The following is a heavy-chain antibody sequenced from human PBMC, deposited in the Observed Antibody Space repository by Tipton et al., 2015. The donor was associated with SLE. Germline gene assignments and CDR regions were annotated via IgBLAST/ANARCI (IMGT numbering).Heavy chain of an antibody. CDR3: ARDSTSSNFDY. Sequence: SLRLSCAASGFTFSSYWLSWVRQAPGKGLKWVANIKPDGSGKYYEDSVKGRFTISRDDSKNTLYLQMNSMRVEDTAVYYCARDSTSSNFDYWGQGTLVTVSS. CDR2: IKPDGSGK. CDR1: GFTFSSYW. J-gene: IGHJ4*02. D-gene: IGHD2/OR15-2a*01. V-gene: IGHV3-7*01.